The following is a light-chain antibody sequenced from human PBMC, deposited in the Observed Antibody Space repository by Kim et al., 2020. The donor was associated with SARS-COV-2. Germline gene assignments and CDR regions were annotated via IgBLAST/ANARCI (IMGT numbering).Light chain of an antibody. CDR3: QQRHNWPRT. Sequence: LPLGERATHSRRASQSVSTYLPWDQQKTGQDPRPPSYDAANRATGRPARCSGSGSGTDFTLTISRLEPEDSAVYYCQQRHNWPRTFGQGTKVDIK. V-gene: IGKV3-11*01. CDR2: DAA. J-gene: IGKJ1*01. CDR1: QSVSTY.